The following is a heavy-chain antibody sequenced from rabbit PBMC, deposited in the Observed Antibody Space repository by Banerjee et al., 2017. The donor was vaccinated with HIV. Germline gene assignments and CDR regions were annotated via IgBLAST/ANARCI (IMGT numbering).Heavy chain of an antibody. V-gene: IGHV1S17*01. CDR1: GFSLSSYN. D-gene: IGHD7-1*01. CDR3: ARGDFGYGKTTRLDL. CDR2: ISTGGNT. J-gene: IGHJ3*01. Sequence: ESGGGLVQPGGSLKLSCKASGFSLSSYNMAWVRQAPGKGLEYIGYISTGGNTDYASWVNGRFTISKTSSTTVTLQMTSLTAADTATYFCARGDFGYGKTTRLDLWGPGT.